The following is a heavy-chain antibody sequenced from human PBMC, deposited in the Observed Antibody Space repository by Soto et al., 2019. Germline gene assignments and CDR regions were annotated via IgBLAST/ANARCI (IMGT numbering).Heavy chain of an antibody. CDR1: GYTFTSYA. J-gene: IGHJ4*02. D-gene: IGHD2-21*02. CDR2: INAGNGNT. Sequence: QVQLVQSGAEEKKPGASVKVSCKASGYTFTSYAMHWVRQAPGQRLEWMGWINAGNGNTKYSQKFQGRVTIXRNXSASTAYMELSSLRSEDTAVYYCARSIVVVTALDYWGQGTLVTVSS. V-gene: IGHV1-3*05. CDR3: ARSIVVVTALDY.